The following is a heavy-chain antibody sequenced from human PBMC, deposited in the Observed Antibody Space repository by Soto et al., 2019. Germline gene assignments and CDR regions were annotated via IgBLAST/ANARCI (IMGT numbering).Heavy chain of an antibody. CDR1: GYSFTSYW. CDR2: IYPGDSDT. J-gene: IGHJ3*02. Sequence: PGESLKISCKGSGYSFTSYWIGWVRQMPGKGMEWMGIIYPGDSDTRYSPSFQGQVTISADKSISTAYLQWSSLKASDTAMYYCARHSVTRYCSSTSCYEADDAFDIWGQGTMVTVSS. CDR3: ARHSVTRYCSSTSCYEADDAFDI. V-gene: IGHV5-51*01. D-gene: IGHD2-2*01.